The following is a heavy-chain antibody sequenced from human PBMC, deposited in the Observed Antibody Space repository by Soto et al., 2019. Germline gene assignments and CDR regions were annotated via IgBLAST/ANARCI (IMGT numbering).Heavy chain of an antibody. V-gene: IGHV1-69*01. D-gene: IGHD6-13*01. Sequence: QVQLVQSGAEVKKPGSSVKVSCKASAGTFSSYAISWVRQAPGQGLEWMGGIIPLFGTANYAQKFQGRVTITADESTSTAYMELSSLRSEDTAVYYCARASGIAAAGDYYYGMDVWGQGTTVTVSS. CDR1: AGTFSSYA. CDR3: ARASGIAAAGDYYYGMDV. CDR2: IIPLFGTA. J-gene: IGHJ6*02.